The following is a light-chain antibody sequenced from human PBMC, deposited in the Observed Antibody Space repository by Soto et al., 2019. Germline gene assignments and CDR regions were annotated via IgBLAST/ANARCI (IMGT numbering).Light chain of an antibody. CDR2: GAS. V-gene: IGKV3-15*01. Sequence: EIVMTQSPATLSVSPGARATLSCRASQSVGSDLVWYRQKPGQAPRLLIYGASNRATGVPDRFSGSGSGTVFTLTISSLQSDDFATYYCQQYNSYSRTFGQGTKVDIK. CDR3: QQYNSYSRT. J-gene: IGKJ1*01. CDR1: QSVGSD.